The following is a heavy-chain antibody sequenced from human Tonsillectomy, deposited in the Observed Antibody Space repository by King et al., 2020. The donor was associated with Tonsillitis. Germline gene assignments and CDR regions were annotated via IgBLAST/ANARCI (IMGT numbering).Heavy chain of an antibody. CDR1: GFTFSNAW. D-gene: IGHD3-10*01. Sequence: QLVQSGGGLVKPGGSLRLSCAASGFTFSNAWMSWVRQAPGKGLEWVGRIKSKIDGGTTDYAAPVKGRFSILRDDSKNTLYLQMNSLKTEDTAVYYCTTEIWFGELLRGYWGQGTLVTVSS. V-gene: IGHV3-15*01. J-gene: IGHJ4*02. CDR2: IKSKIDGGTT. CDR3: TTEIWFGELLRGY.